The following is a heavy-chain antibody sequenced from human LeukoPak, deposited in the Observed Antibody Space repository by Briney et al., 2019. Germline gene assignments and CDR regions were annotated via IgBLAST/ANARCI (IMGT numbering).Heavy chain of an antibody. V-gene: IGHV1-2*06. J-gene: IGHJ4*02. CDR3: AREEYDFWSGYSYYFDY. CDR2: INPNSGGT. Sequence: GASVTVSCKASGYTFTGYYMHWVRQAPGQGLEWMGRINPNSGGTNYAQKFQGRVTMTRDTSISTAYMELSRLKYDDTAVYYCAREEYDFWSGYSYYFDYWGQGTLVTVSS. CDR1: GYTFTGYY. D-gene: IGHD3-3*01.